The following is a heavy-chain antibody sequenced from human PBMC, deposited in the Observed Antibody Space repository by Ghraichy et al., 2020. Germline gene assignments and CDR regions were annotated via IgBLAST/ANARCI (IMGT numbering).Heavy chain of an antibody. V-gene: IGHV1-69*04. CDR2: IIPILGIA. CDR3: ARDPRIDRYYYYYGMDV. J-gene: IGHJ6*02. CDR1: GGTFSNYA. Sequence: SVKVSCKASGGTFSNYAISWVRQAPGQGLEWMGRIIPILGIANYAQKFQGRVTITADKSTSTAYMELSSLRSEDTAVYYCARDPRIDRYYYYYGMDVWGQGTTVTVSS.